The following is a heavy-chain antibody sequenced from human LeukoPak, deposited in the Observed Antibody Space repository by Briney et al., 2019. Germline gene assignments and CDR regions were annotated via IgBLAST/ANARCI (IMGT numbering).Heavy chain of an antibody. Sequence: SETLSLTCAVYGGSFSGYYWSLIRQPPGKGLEWIGEINHSGSTNYNPSLKSRVTIAVDTSKNQFSLKLSSVTAADTAVYYCARASRGYSRFDPWGQGTLVTVSS. J-gene: IGHJ5*02. V-gene: IGHV4-34*01. CDR3: ARASRGYSRFDP. CDR2: INHSGST. D-gene: IGHD3-22*01. CDR1: GGSFSGYY.